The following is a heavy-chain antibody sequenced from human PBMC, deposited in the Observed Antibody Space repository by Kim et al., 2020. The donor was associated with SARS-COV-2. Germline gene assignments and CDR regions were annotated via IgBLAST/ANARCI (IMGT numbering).Heavy chain of an antibody. Sequence: KGRFTISRHNSKDTLYLQMSSMRAEDTAVYYCEKLDVGYWSYYYYYGMDVWGQGTTVTVSS. V-gene: IGHV3-64D*06. CDR3: EKLDVGYWSYYYYYGMDV. J-gene: IGHJ6*02. D-gene: IGHD2-8*02.